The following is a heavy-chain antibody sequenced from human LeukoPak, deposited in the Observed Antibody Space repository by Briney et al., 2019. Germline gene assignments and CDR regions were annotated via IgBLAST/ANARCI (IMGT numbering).Heavy chain of an antibody. V-gene: IGHV1-69*06. CDR2: IIPIFGTA. CDR3: ASRATQLVGAFDI. D-gene: IGHD6-13*01. Sequence: ASVTVSCKASGGTFSSYAISWVRPPPGQGLAWMGGIIPIFGTANYAQKFQGRVTITADKSTSTAYMELSSLRSEDTAVYYCASRATQLVGAFDIWGQGTMVTVSS. J-gene: IGHJ3*02. CDR1: GGTFSSYA.